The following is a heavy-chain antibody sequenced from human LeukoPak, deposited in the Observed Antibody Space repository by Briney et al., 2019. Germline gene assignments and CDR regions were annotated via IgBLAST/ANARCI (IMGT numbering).Heavy chain of an antibody. CDR2: IYYSGST. J-gene: IGHJ4*02. D-gene: IGHD1-26*01. V-gene: IGHV4-59*01. Sequence: PSETLSLTCTVSGGSISSYYWSWIRQPPGKGLEWIGYIYYSGSTNYNPSLKSRVTISVDTSKNQFSLKLSSVTAADTAVYYCARDSGSYFDYWGQGTLVTVSS. CDR1: GGSISSYY. CDR3: ARDSGSYFDY.